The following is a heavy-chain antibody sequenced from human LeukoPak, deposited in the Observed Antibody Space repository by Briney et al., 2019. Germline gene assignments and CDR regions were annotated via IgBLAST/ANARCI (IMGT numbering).Heavy chain of an antibody. D-gene: IGHD5-18*01. V-gene: IGHV1-8*01. CDR2: MNPNSGNT. J-gene: IGHJ3*02. CDR3: AKDTGYRPRDDAFDI. Sequence: ASVKVSCKASGYTFTNYNIHWVRQATGQGLEWMGWMNPNSGNTGYAQKFQGRVTMTRNTSISTAYMELSTLRSEDTAVYYCAKDTGYRPRDDAFDIWGQGTMVTVSS. CDR1: GYTFTNYN.